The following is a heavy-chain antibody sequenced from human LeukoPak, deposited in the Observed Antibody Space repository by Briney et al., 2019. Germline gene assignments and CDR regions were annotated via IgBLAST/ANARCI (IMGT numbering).Heavy chain of an antibody. CDR3: ARLSGSYYSAFDI. CDR2: IYPGDSDT. Sequence: GESLKISCKGSGYSFTNYWSGWVRQVPGKGLEWMGIIYPGDSDTRYSPSFQGQVTISADKTISTAYLQWSSLKASDTAMYYCARLSGSYYSAFDIWGQGTMLTVSS. V-gene: IGHV5-51*01. J-gene: IGHJ3*02. CDR1: GYSFTNYW. D-gene: IGHD1-26*01.